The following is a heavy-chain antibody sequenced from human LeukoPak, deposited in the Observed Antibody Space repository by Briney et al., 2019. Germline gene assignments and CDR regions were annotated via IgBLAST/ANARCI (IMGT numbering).Heavy chain of an antibody. CDR1: GGSFSGYY. V-gene: IGHV4-34*10. CDR3: ARCTSSSWYCHAFDI. CDR2: IYYSGST. J-gene: IGHJ3*02. D-gene: IGHD6-13*01. Sequence: SETLSLTCAVYGGSFSGYYWSWIRQPPGKGLEWIGYIYYSGSTYYNPSLKSRITMSLDTSKNQFSLKLSSVTAVDTAVYYCARCTSSSWYCHAFDIWGQGTMVAVSS.